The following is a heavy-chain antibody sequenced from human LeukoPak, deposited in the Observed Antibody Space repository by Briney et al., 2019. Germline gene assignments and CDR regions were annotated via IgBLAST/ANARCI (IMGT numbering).Heavy chain of an antibody. CDR2: INPNSGGT. J-gene: IGHJ4*02. Sequence: ASVKVSCKASGYTFTGYYIHWGRQAPGQGLEWMGWINPNSGGTNSAQKFQGRVTLTRDTSISTAYLELSSLRSDDTAVYYCARDLGGGLIIVDYSGQGTLVTVSS. CDR1: GYTFTGYY. V-gene: IGHV1-2*02. CDR3: ARDLGGGLIIVDY. D-gene: IGHD4-23*01.